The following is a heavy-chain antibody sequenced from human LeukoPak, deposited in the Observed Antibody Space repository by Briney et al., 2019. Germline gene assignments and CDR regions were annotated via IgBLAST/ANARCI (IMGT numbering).Heavy chain of an antibody. J-gene: IGHJ1*01. V-gene: IGHV4-31*03. D-gene: IGHD2-2*01. CDR1: GGSISSGGYY. CDR3: ARVVVPAATAEYFQH. CDR2: IYYSGGT. Sequence: PSQTLSLTCTVSGGSISSGGYYWSWIRQHPGKGLEWIGYIYYSGGTYYNPSLKSRVTISVDTSKNQFSLKLSSVTAADTAVYYCARVVVPAATAEYFQHWGQGTLVTVSS.